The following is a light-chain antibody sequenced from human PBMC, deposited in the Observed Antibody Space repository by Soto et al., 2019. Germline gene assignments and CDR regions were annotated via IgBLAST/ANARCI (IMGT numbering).Light chain of an antibody. CDR3: LQNQNYPRT. CDR2: GAS. J-gene: IGKJ1*01. CDR1: QDISDD. Sequence: AIQMTQSPSSLSASVGDRVTITCRASQDISDDVGWYQQTPGKAPKLLISGASRLQSRVPSRFSDSGSGAVFTLTTSSLRPEDSATYYCLQNQNYPRTFGQGTKVEI. V-gene: IGKV1-6*01.